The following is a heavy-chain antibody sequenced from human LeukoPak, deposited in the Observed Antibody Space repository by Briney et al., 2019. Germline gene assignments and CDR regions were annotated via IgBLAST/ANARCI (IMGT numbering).Heavy chain of an antibody. CDR2: VSGSDVST. V-gene: IGHV3-23*01. J-gene: IGHJ4*02. D-gene: IGHD2-8*02. CDR3: AKDLLRDVSGRFPYYFDF. CDR1: GFTFTNYA. Sequence: GGSLRLSCAASGFTFTNYAMSWVPQAPGKGLEWVSAVSGSDVSTYYADSVKGRFTISRDNSKNTLYLQMTSLRAEDTAVYYCAKDLLRDVSGRFPYYFDFWGQGTLVTVSS.